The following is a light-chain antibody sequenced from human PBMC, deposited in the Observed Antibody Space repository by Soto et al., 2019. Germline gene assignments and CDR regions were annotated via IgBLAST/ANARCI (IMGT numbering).Light chain of an antibody. CDR1: QSVSNSY. CDR3: QQYGISPT. V-gene: IGKV3-20*01. Sequence: EIVLTQSPGTLSLSPGERATLSCRSSQSVSNSYLAWYQQKPGQAPRLLIYDVSSRATGIPDRFSGSGSGTAFTLTISRLESEDFAVYYCQQYGISPTFGQGTKVEIK. CDR2: DVS. J-gene: IGKJ1*01.